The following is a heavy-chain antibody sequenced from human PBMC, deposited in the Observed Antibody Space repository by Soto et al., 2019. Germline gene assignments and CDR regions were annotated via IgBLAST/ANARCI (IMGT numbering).Heavy chain of an antibody. CDR2: INAGNGNT. D-gene: IGHD7-27*01. Sequence: QVHLVQSATEVKRPGASVKVSCQTSGFTFTSHAIQWVRQAPGQRPECLGWINAGNGNTKYSRRFQGRITITRDTAASAAYMELDSLTSEDTARFYCARAPINPKWGVTMFDYWGQGTLVTVSS. J-gene: IGHJ4*02. CDR3: ARAPINPKWGVTMFDY. CDR1: GFTFTSHA. V-gene: IGHV1-3*01.